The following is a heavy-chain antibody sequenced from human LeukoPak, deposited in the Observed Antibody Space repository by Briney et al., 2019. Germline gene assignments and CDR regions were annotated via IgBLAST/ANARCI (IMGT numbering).Heavy chain of an antibody. CDR1: GFTFSNYA. J-gene: IGHJ4*02. Sequence: GGSLRLSCAASGFTFSNYALNWVRQAPGKGLEWVSAISGSGGSTYYADSVKGRFTISRDNSKDTLYLQMNSLKADDTALYYCAKASTLGYSSSWYLDYWGQGTLVAVSS. V-gene: IGHV3-23*01. D-gene: IGHD6-13*01. CDR3: AKASTLGYSSSWYLDY. CDR2: ISGSGGST.